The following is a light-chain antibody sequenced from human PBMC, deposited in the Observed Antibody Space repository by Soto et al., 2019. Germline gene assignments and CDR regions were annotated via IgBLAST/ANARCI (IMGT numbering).Light chain of an antibody. V-gene: IGKV3-20*01. J-gene: IGKJ4*01. CDR2: DAS. CDR1: QSVGNNY. CDR3: QQYGSTPLT. Sequence: EIVLTQSPGTLSLSPGERATLSCRASQSVGNNYLAWYQQKPGQAPRFLIYDASSRATGIPDRFSGSESGTDFTLTISRLEAEDFAVYYCQQYGSTPLTFGGGTKVEIK.